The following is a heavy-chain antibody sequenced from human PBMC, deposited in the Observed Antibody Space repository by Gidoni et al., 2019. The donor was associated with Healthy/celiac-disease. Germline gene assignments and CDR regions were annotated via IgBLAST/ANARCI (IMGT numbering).Heavy chain of an antibody. CDR2: SYSGGST. Sequence: EVQLVESGGGLVQPGGSLRLSCAAPGFTVSSNYMSWVRQAPGKGLEWVSVSYSGGSTYYADSVKGRFTSSRDNSKNTLYLQMKSLRAEDTAVYYCARERDYYDSSDAFDIWGQGTMVTVSS. D-gene: IGHD3-22*01. V-gene: IGHV3-66*01. CDR1: GFTVSSNY. J-gene: IGHJ3*02. CDR3: ARERDYYDSSDAFDI.